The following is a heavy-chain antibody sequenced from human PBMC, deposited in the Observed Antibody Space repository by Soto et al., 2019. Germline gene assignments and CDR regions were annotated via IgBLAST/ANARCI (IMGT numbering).Heavy chain of an antibody. V-gene: IGHV1-69*02. CDR2: VLTFLDIT. D-gene: IGHD6-13*01. CDR1: GDTFSIYT. J-gene: IGHJ5*02. CDR3: SRDIDNSNRPNFDP. Sequence: QVQLVQSGSEVKKPGSSVRVSCTTSGDTFSIYTISWVRQAPGHGLEWMGRVLTFLDITSYSQRFQGRVTITAHRSTTKAYMELTSLRSEDTAIYYCSRDIDNSNRPNFDPLCQGTLGIVSS.